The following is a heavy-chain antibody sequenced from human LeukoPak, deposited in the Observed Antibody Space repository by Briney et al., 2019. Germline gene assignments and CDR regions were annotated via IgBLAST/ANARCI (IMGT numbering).Heavy chain of an antibody. CDR3: ARGGWGTATDY. J-gene: IGHJ4*02. D-gene: IGHD1-1*01. CDR1: GFSFSSYS. Sequence: SGGSMRLSCAAAGFSFSSYSMSWVRQAPGKGLVWVSRINNDGSGTTYADSVKGRFTISRDNAKNTVYLQMNSMRAEDTAVYYCARGGWGTATDYWGQGTLVTVSS. CDR2: INNDGSGT. V-gene: IGHV3-74*01.